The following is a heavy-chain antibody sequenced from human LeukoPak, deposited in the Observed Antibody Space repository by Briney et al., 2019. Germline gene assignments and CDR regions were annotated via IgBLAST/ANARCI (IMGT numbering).Heavy chain of an antibody. CDR1: GGSFSGYY. CDR2: INHSGGT. Sequence: PSETLSLTCAVYGGSFSGYYWSWIRQPPGKGLEWIGEINHSGGTNYNPSLKSRVTISVDTSKNQFSLKLSSVTAADTAVYYCARGGYSYGYYYYYYMDVWGKGTTVTVSS. J-gene: IGHJ6*03. V-gene: IGHV4-34*01. D-gene: IGHD5-18*01. CDR3: ARGGYSYGYYYYYYMDV.